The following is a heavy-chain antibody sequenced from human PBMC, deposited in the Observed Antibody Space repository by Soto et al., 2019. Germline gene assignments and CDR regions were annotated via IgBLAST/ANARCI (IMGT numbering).Heavy chain of an antibody. V-gene: IGHV1-3*01. J-gene: IGHJ5*02. CDR1: GYTFTSYA. Sequence: ASVKVSCKASGYTFTSYAMHWVRQAPGQRLEWMGWINAGNGNTKYSQKFQGRVTITRDTSASTAYMELSSLRSEDAAVYYCARGRYCSSTSCSFYNWFDPWGQGTLVTVSS. D-gene: IGHD2-2*01. CDR2: INAGNGNT. CDR3: ARGRYCSSTSCSFYNWFDP.